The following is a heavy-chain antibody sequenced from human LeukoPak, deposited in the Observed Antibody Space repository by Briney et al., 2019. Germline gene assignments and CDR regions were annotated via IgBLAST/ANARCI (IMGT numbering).Heavy chain of an antibody. CDR2: IYYSGST. V-gene: IGHV4-59*01. D-gene: IGHD6-25*01. J-gene: IGHJ4*02. CDR3: AREAASPPYYFDY. CDR1: GGSISSYY. Sequence: SETLSLTCTVSGGSISSYYWSWIRQPPGKGLEWIGYIYYSGSTNYNPSLKSRVTISVDTSKNQFSLRLSSVTAADTAVYYCAREAASPPYYFDYWGQGTLVTVSS.